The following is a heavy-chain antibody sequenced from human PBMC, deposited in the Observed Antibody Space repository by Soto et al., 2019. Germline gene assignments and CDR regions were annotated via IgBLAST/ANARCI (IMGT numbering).Heavy chain of an antibody. V-gene: IGHV1-69*01. J-gene: IGHJ4*02. CDR1: GGTFSSYA. D-gene: IGHD4-17*01. CDR3: ARDPAASGDLGDY. Sequence: QVQLVQSVAEVQKPGSSVKVSCKASGGTFSSYAISWVRQAPGQGLEWMGGIIPIFGTANYAQKFHGRVTITADESTSTAYMELSSLRSEDTAVYYCARDPAASGDLGDYWGQGTLVTVSS. CDR2: IIPIFGTA.